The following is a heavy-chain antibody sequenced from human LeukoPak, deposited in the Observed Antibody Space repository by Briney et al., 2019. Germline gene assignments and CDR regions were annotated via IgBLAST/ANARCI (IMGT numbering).Heavy chain of an antibody. V-gene: IGHV3-23*01. CDR1: GFTFSSYA. Sequence: PGGSVRLSCGASGFTFSSYAMTWVRQAPGKGLEWVSAITGSGGGTYYTDSVKGRFIISRDNSKNTLYLQMDSLRAEDTAVYYCARDYYDSSGYSNDYWGQGTLVTVSS. CDR3: ARDYYDSSGYSNDY. CDR2: ITGSGGGT. J-gene: IGHJ4*02. D-gene: IGHD3-22*01.